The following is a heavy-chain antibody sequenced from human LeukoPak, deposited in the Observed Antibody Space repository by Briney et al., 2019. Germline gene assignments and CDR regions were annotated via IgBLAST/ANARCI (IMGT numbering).Heavy chain of an antibody. CDR3: AGSGYYGNYYYYYMDV. CDR2: IIPIFGTA. J-gene: IGHJ6*03. CDR1: GGTFSSYA. Sequence: ASVTVSCTASGGTFSSYAISWVRQAPGQGLEWMGGIIPIFGTANYAQKFQGRVTITTDESTSTAYMELSSLRSEDTAVYYCAGSGYYGNYYYYYMDVWGKGTTVTVSS. V-gene: IGHV1-69*05. D-gene: IGHD3-22*01.